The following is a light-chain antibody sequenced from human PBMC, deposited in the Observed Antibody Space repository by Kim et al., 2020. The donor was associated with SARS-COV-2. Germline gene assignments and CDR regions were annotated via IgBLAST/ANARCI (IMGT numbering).Light chain of an antibody. J-gene: IGKJ4*01. CDR1: QGISSY. Sequence: AIRMTQSPSSFSASTGDRVTITCRASQGISSYLAWYQQKPGKAPKLLIYAASTLQSGVPSRFSGSGSGKDFTLTISCLQSEDFATYYCQQYYSYPQLTFGGGTKVDIK. CDR3: QQYYSYPQLT. CDR2: AAS. V-gene: IGKV1-8*01.